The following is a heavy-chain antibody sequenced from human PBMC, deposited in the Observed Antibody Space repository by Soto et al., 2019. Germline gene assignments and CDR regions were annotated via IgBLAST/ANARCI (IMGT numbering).Heavy chain of an antibody. CDR3: ALLWFGEPMAYYYYGMDV. Sequence: GGSLRLSCAASGFTFSSYAMSWVRQAPGKGLEWVSAISGSGGSTYYADSVKGRFTISGDNSKNTLYLQMNSLRAEDTAVYYCALLWFGEPMAYYYYGMDVWGQGTTVTVSS. J-gene: IGHJ6*02. V-gene: IGHV3-23*01. CDR2: ISGSGGST. D-gene: IGHD3-10*01. CDR1: GFTFSSYA.